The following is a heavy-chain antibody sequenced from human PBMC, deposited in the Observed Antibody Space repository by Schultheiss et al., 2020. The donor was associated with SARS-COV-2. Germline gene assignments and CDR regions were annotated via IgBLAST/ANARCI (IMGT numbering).Heavy chain of an antibody. Sequence: GGSLRLSCAASGFTFSSYGMHWVRQAPGKGLEWVAVIWYDGSNKYYADSVKGRFTISRDNSKNTLYLQMNSLRAEDTAVYYCARDSSGSGSYPFFGYWGQGTLVTVSS. CDR3: ARDSSGSGSYPFFGY. J-gene: IGHJ4*02. CDR1: GFTFSSYG. V-gene: IGHV3-33*01. CDR2: IWYDGSNK. D-gene: IGHD3-10*01.